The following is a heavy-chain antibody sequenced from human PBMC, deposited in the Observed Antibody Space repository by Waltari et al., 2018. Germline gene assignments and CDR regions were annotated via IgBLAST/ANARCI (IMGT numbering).Heavy chain of an antibody. J-gene: IGHJ3*02. CDR2: IKSDGSST. CDR3: ARDGYSYGLGTFDI. Sequence: EVQLVESGGGSVQPGGSLRLSCAASGFTFSIYWMHWVHQAPGNGLVWVSGIKSDGSSTSYADSVKGRFTISRDNAKNTLYLQMNSLRAEDTAVYYCARDGYSYGLGTFDIWGQGTMVTVSS. D-gene: IGHD5-18*01. CDR1: GFTFSIYW. V-gene: IGHV3-74*01.